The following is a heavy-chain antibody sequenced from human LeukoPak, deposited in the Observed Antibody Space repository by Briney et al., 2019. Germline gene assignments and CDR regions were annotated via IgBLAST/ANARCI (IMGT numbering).Heavy chain of an antibody. D-gene: IGHD6-19*01. CDR2: IKQDGSEK. CDR3: ARDKYSSGWYDYAFDI. CDR1: GFTFSSYW. Sequence: PGGSLRLSCAASGFTFSSYWMSWVRQAPGKGLEWVANIKQDGSEKYYVDSVKGRFTISRDNAKNSLYLQMNSLRAEDTAVYYCARDKYSSGWYDYAFDIWGQGTMVTVSS. V-gene: IGHV3-7*01. J-gene: IGHJ3*02.